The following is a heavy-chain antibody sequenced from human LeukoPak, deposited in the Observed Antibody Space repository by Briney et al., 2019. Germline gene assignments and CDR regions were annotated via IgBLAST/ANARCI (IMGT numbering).Heavy chain of an antibody. Sequence: ASVKVSCKASGYSFTSYAMHWVRQAPGQRLEWMGWINAGNRNTKYSQKFQGRVTITADEATSTTYMELSSLKSEDTAIYYCTTRSCGAGACSSSFYYYYGLHFWGQGTTVSVSS. CDR3: TTRSCGAGACSSSFYYYYGLHF. V-gene: IGHV1-3*01. CDR2: INAGNRNT. J-gene: IGHJ6*02. D-gene: IGHD3-16*01. CDR1: GYSFTSYA.